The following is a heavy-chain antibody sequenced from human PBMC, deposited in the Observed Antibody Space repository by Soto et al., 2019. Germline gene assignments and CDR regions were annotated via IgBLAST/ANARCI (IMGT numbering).Heavy chain of an antibody. J-gene: IGHJ4*02. D-gene: IGHD6-6*01. Sequence: ASETLSLTCAVYGGSFSGYYWSWIRQPPGKGLEWIGEINHSGSTNYNPSLKSRVTISVDTSKNQFSLKLSSVTAADTAVYYCARRAYIAAHSYWGQGTLVTVSS. V-gene: IGHV4-34*01. CDR2: INHSGST. CDR3: ARRAYIAAHSY. CDR1: GGSFSGYY.